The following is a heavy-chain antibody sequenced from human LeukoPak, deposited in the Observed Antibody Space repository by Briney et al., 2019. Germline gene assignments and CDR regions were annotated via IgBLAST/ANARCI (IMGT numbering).Heavy chain of an antibody. Sequence: GASVKASCKASGGTFSSYAISWVRQAPGQGLEWMGGIIPIFGTANYAQKFQGRVTITADKSTSTAYMELSSLRSEDTAVYYCARDRTTGYSSSWYVGWFDPWGQGTLVTVSS. D-gene: IGHD6-13*01. CDR1: GGTFSSYA. J-gene: IGHJ5*02. CDR3: ARDRTTGYSSSWYVGWFDP. CDR2: IIPIFGTA. V-gene: IGHV1-69*06.